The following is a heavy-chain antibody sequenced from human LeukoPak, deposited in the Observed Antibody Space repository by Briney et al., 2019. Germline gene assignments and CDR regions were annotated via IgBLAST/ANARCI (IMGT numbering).Heavy chain of an antibody. J-gene: IGHJ4*02. D-gene: IGHD2-8*01. CDR2: INSDGSST. CDR3: ARVGGDIVLMVYAMAFDY. CDR1: GFTSSNYW. V-gene: IGHV3-74*01. Sequence: GGSLRLSCAAPGFTSSNYWMHWVRQAPGKGLVWVSRINSDGSSTSYADSVKGRFTISRDNAKNTLYLQMNSLRAEDTAVYYCARVGGDIVLMVYAMAFDYWGQGTLVTVSS.